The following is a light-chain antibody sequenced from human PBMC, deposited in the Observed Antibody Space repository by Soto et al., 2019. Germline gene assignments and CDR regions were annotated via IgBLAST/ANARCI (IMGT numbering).Light chain of an antibody. CDR2: EVS. CDR3: SSYTTSTPWV. J-gene: IGLJ3*02. CDR1: NRDVGGYNY. V-gene: IGLV2-14*01. Sequence: QSALTQPASVSGSPGQSIAISCTGTNRDVGGYNYVSWYQHHPGKAPKLIIYEVSNRPSGVSNRFSGSKSGNTASLTISGLQAEDEADYYCSSYTTSTPWVFGGGTKLTVL.